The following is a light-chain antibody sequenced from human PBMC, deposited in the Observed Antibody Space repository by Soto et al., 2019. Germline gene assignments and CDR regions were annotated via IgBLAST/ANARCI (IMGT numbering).Light chain of an antibody. CDR2: LGS. V-gene: IGKV2-28*01. Sequence: EIVMTQSPLTLPVTPGEPASISCNSSQILMHSNGYNYLDWYLQKPGQSPQLLIYLGSNRASGVPDRFSGSGSGTDFTLKSSRVEAEDVGVYYCMQHRQSWTFGQGTKVDIK. CDR3: MQHRQSWT. J-gene: IGKJ1*01. CDR1: QILMHSNGYNY.